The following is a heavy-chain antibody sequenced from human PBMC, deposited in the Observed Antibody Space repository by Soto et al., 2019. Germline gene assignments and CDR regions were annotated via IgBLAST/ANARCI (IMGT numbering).Heavy chain of an antibody. CDR1: GGSISSYY. CDR3: ARDRSGAYFDY. CDR2: IYYSGST. V-gene: IGHV4-59*01. J-gene: IGHJ4*02. Sequence: PSETLSLTCTVSGGSISSYYWSWIRQPPGKGLEWIGYIYYSGSTNYNPSLKSRVTISVDTSKNQFSLKLSSVTAADTAVYYCARDRSGAYFDYWGQGTLVTV.